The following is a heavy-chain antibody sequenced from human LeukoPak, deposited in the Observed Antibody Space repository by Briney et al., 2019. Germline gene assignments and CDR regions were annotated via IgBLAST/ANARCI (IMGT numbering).Heavy chain of an antibody. J-gene: IGHJ2*01. D-gene: IGHD4-23*01. CDR1: GGSISGSY. Sequence: SETLSLTCTVSGGSISGSYWSWIRQPPGKRLEWIGYIYYSGSTNYNPSRKSRVTISVDTSKNQFSLKLTSVTAADTAVYYCASMTTVGGPWYFDLWGRGALVTVSS. CDR3: ASMTTVGGPWYFDL. CDR2: IYYSGST. V-gene: IGHV4-59*01.